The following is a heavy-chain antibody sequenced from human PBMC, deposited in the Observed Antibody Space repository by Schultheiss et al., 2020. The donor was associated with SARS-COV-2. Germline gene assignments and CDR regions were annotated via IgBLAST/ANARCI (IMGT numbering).Heavy chain of an antibody. Sequence: GGSLRLSCAASGFTFSSYAMHWVRQAPGKGLEWVAVISYDGSNKYYADSVKGRFTISRDNSKNTLYLQMNSLRAEDTAVYYCAKAVTYDFWSGPVDCWGQGTLVTVSS. V-gene: IGHV3-30*04. CDR3: AKAVTYDFWSGPVDC. J-gene: IGHJ4*02. CDR2: ISYDGSNK. D-gene: IGHD3-3*01. CDR1: GFTFSSYA.